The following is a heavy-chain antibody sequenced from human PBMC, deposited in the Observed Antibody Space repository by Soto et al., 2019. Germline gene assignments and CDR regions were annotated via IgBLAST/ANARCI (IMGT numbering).Heavy chain of an antibody. V-gene: IGHV4-59*01. J-gene: IGHJ2*01. Sequence: QEQLQESGPGLVKPSETLSLTCTVSGGSISSYYWNWIRQPPGKGLEWIGYIYYSGSTNYNPSLKSRVPISVDTSKNQFSLKLTSVTAADVAVYYCERTLGFWNFDLWGRGTLVTVSS. D-gene: IGHD7-27*01. CDR2: IYYSGST. CDR3: ERTLGFWNFDL. CDR1: GGSISSYY.